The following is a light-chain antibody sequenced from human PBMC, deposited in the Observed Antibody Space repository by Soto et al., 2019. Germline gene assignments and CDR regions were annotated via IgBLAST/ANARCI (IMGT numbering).Light chain of an antibody. J-gene: IGKJ1*01. CDR3: HQYTDNWT. CDR2: KAS. CDR1: QSVSRW. Sequence: DIQMTQSPSTLSASVGDRVTITCRASQSVSRWVAWYQQKPGKAPKLLIYKASTLESGVPSRCSGSGSGTEFTLAISSMQPDDSATYYCHQYTDNWTFGQGTKVYIK. V-gene: IGKV1-5*03.